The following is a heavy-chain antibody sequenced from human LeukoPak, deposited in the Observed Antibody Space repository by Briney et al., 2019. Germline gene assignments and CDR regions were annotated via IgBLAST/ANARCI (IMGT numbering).Heavy chain of an antibody. V-gene: IGHV1-8*01. CDR2: MNPNSGNT. CDR3: ARAVAGIGGWFDP. CDR1: GYTFTSYD. J-gene: IGHJ5*02. D-gene: IGHD6-19*01. Sequence: ASVKVSCKASGYTFTSYDINWVRQATGQGLEWMGWMNPNSGNTGYAQKFQGRVTITRNTSISTAYMELSSLRSEDTAVYYCARAVAGIGGWFDPWGQETLVTVSS.